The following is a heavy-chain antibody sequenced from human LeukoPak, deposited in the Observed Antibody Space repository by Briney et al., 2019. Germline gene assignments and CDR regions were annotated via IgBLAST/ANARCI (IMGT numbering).Heavy chain of an antibody. Sequence: PSGTLSLTCAVSGGSISSSNWWSWVRQPPGKGLEWIGEIYHSGSTNYNPSLKSRVTISVDKSKNQFSLKLSSVTAADTAVYYCARERGSDSGGYYYGVRRYYYMDVWGKGTTVTVSS. CDR1: GGSISSSNW. J-gene: IGHJ6*03. CDR2: IYHSGST. V-gene: IGHV4-4*02. D-gene: IGHD3-22*01. CDR3: ARERGSDSGGYYYGVRRYYYMDV.